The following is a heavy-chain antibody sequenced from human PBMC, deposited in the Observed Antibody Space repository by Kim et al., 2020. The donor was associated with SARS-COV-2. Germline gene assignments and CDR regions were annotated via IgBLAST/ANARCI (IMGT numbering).Heavy chain of an antibody. Sequence: ASVKVSCKASGYTFTGYYMHWVRQAPGQGLEWMGRINPNSGGTNYAQKFQGRVTMTRDTSISTAYMELSRLRSDDTAVYYCARDGAYSSSSVWFDPWGQGTLVTVSS. V-gene: IGHV1-2*06. CDR3: ARDGAYSSSSVWFDP. CDR2: INPNSGGT. D-gene: IGHD6-6*01. CDR1: GYTFTGYY. J-gene: IGHJ5*02.